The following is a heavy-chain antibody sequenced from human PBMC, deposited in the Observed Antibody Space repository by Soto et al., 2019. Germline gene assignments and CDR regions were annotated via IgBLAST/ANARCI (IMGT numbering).Heavy chain of an antibody. D-gene: IGHD3-10*01. Sequence: GGSLRLSCAASGFTFDDYAMHWVRQAPGRGLDWVSGISWSGGNIGYADSVRGRFTISRDNGKNSLYLQMNSLRAEDTAVYYCAKSIGRTILVLYYYGMDVWGQGTTVTVSS. V-gene: IGHV3-9*01. CDR1: GFTFDDYA. J-gene: IGHJ6*02. CDR3: AKSIGRTILVLYYYGMDV. CDR2: ISWSGGNI.